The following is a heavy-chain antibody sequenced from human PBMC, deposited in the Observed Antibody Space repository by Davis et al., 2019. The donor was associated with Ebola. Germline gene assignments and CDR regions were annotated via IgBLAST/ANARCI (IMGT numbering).Heavy chain of an antibody. D-gene: IGHD1-1*01. CDR2: VKSKISGGTI. J-gene: IGHJ3*02. CDR1: GFTFSTAW. Sequence: GESLKISCAASGFTFSTAWMSWVRQAPGKGLEWVGRVKSKISGGTITYAAPVQGRFTISRDDSKNTLSLQMNSLKSEDTAMYYCTSRGLVSATDEAFDIWGQGTVVTVSS. CDR3: TSRGLVSATDEAFDI. V-gene: IGHV3-15*05.